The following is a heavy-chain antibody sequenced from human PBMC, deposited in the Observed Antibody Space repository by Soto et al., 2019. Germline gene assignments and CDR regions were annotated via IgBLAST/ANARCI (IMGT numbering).Heavy chain of an antibody. CDR3: ARDLGGSYYAPVDY. CDR1: GYTFTSYG. V-gene: IGHV1-18*01. Sequence: QVQLVQSGAEGKKPGASVKVSCKASGYTFTSYGIRWVRQAPGQGLGWMGWISAYNGNTKYAQKLQGRVTMTTDTSTSTAYMELRSLRSDDTAVYYCARDLGGSYYAPVDYWGQGTLVTVSS. J-gene: IGHJ4*02. D-gene: IGHD1-26*01. CDR2: ISAYNGNT.